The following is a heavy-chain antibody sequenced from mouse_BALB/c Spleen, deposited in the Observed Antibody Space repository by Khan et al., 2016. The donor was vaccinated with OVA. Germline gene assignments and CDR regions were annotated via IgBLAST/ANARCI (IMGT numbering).Heavy chain of an antibody. D-gene: IGHD2-3*01. Sequence: QVQLQQSGTELARPGASVKLSCKASGYTFTDYYITWVKQRSRQGLEWIGEIYPGSGNTYYNENFKVKASLTADKSSNTAYMYLTSLTTADSSVYFCARVDTTSLDCWGQGTTLTVSS. CDR1: GYTFTDYY. V-gene: IGHV1-77*01. J-gene: IGHJ2*01. CDR3: ARVDTTSLDC. CDR2: IYPGSGNT.